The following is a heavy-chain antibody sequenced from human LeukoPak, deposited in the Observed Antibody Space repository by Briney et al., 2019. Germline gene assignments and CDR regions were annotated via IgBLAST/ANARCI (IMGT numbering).Heavy chain of an antibody. J-gene: IGHJ4*02. CDR1: GYTFTSYD. D-gene: IGHD3-9*01. V-gene: IGHV1-8*01. Sequence: ASVKVSCKASGYTFTSYDINWVRQAPGQGLEWMGWMNPNSGNTGYAQKFQGRVTMTRNTSISTAYMELSSLRSEDTAVYYCARGLGGRYFDWLIPCDYWGQGTLVTVSS. CDR3: ARGLGGRYFDWLIPCDY. CDR2: MNPNSGNT.